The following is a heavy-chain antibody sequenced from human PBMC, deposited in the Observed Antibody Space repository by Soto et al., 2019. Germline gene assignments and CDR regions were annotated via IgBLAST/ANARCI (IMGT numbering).Heavy chain of an antibody. V-gene: IGHV3-30-3*01. J-gene: IGHJ4*02. CDR3: ARAPGTGRGPGIFDY. CDR2: ISYDGSNK. CDR1: GFTFSSYA. Sequence: QVQLVESGGGVVQPGRSLRLSCAASGFTFSSYAMHWVRQAPGKGLEWVAVISYDGSNKYYADSVKGRFTISRDNSKNTLYLQMNRLRAEDTAVYYCARAPGTGRGPGIFDYWGQGTLVTVSS. D-gene: IGHD3-10*01.